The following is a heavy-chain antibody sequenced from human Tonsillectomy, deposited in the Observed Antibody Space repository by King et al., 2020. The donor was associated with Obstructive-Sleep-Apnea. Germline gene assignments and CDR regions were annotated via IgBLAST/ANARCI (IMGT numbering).Heavy chain of an antibody. V-gene: IGHV4-39*07. Sequence: LQLQESGPGLVKPSETLSLTCTVSGGSISSSRYYWGWIRQPPGNGLEWIGSIYYSVSTYYNPSLKSRVTISVDTSKNQFSLKLSSVTAADTAVYYCAGTYCSGGSCYLSNWFDPWGQGTLVTVSS. J-gene: IGHJ5*02. CDR2: IYYSVST. D-gene: IGHD2-15*01. CDR1: GGSISSSRYY. CDR3: AGTYCSGGSCYLSNWFDP.